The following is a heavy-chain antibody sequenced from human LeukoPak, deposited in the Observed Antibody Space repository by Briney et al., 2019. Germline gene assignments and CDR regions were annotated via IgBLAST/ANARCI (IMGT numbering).Heavy chain of an antibody. CDR2: ISSSGNNT. Sequence: PGGSLRLSCAASGFTFSTYNMNWVRQAPGKGLEWVSTISSSGNNTYYTDSVKGRFTISRDNAKNSLYLQMNSLRAEDTAVYYCAELGITMIGGVWGKGTTVTISS. CDR3: AELGITMIGGV. V-gene: IGHV3-21*01. CDR1: GFTFSTYN. J-gene: IGHJ6*04. D-gene: IGHD3-10*02.